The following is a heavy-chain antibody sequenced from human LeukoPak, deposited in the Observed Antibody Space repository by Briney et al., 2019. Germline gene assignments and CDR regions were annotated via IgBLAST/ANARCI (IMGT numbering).Heavy chain of an antibody. J-gene: IGHJ4*02. D-gene: IGHD2-2*01. CDR1: GFTFSSYA. Sequence: GGSLRLSCAASGFTFSSYAMSWVRQAPGKGLEWVSTISGSGDNTYYADSVKGRFTFSRDNSKNTLYLQMNSLRAEDTAVYYCARSGHCSSTSCSGDFWGQGTLVTVSS. CDR2: ISGSGDNT. V-gene: IGHV3-23*01. CDR3: ARSGHCSSTSCSGDF.